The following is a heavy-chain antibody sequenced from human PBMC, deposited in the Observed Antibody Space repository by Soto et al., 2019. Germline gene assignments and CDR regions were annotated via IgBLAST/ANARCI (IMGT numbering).Heavy chain of an antibody. Sequence: ASVKVSCKASGYTFTSYAMHWVRQAPGQRLEWMGWINAGNGNTKYSQKFQGRVTITRDTSASTAYMELSSLRSEDTAVYYCATFDPPNYYDSSGYHTARDYWGQGTLVTVSS. CDR3: ATFDPPNYYDSSGYHTARDY. CDR2: INAGNGNT. J-gene: IGHJ4*02. D-gene: IGHD3-22*01. CDR1: GYTFTSYA. V-gene: IGHV1-3*01.